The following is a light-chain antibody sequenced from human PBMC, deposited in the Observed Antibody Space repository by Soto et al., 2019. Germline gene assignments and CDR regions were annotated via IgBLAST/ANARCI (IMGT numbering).Light chain of an antibody. CDR2: GAS. CDR3: QQYNNWPFT. CDR1: QSVSNNY. Sequence: EIVLTQSPGTLSLSPGERATLSCRTSQSVSNNYLAWYQQKPGQAPRLLIYGASSRATGIPDRFSGSGSGRDFTLSISRLEPEDFAVYYCQQYNNWPFTFGPGTKVDIK. V-gene: IGKV3-20*01. J-gene: IGKJ3*01.